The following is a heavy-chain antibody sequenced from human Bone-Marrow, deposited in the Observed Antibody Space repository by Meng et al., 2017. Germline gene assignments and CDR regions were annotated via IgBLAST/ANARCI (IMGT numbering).Heavy chain of an antibody. CDR2: IYHSGST. CDR1: GGSISSGGYS. Sequence: QLQLQESGPGLVKPSQTLSPTLAGSGGSISSGGYSWSWIRQPPGKGLEWIGYIYHSGSTYYNPSLKSRVTISVDRSKNQFSLKLSSVTAADTAVYYCARGYCGGDCYIPFDNWFDPWGQGTLVTVSS. V-gene: IGHV4-30-2*01. CDR3: ARGYCGGDCYIPFDNWFDP. J-gene: IGHJ5*02. D-gene: IGHD2-21*02.